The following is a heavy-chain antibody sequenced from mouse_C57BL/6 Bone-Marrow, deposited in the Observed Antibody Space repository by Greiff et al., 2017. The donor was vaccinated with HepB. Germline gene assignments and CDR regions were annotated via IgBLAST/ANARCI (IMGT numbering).Heavy chain of an antibody. CDR2: IWSGGST. Sequence: QVQLQQSGPGLVQPSQSLSITCTVSGFSLTSYGVHWVRQSPGKGLEWLGVIWSGGSTDYNAAFISRLSISKDNSKSQVFFKMNSLQADDTAIYYCVRNNYGSSPYAMDYWGQGTSVTVSS. CDR1: GFSLTSYG. CDR3: VRNNYGSSPYAMDY. D-gene: IGHD1-1*01. V-gene: IGHV2-2*01. J-gene: IGHJ4*01.